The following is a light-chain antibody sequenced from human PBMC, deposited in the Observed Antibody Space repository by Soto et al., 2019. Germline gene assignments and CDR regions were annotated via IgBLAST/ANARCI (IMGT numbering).Light chain of an antibody. CDR1: QSVSSY. CDR2: DAS. V-gene: IGKV3-11*01. CDR3: QQRSNWPLT. Sequence: EIVLTQSPATLSLSPGERVTLSCRASQSVSSYLVWYQQRPDQAPRLLIYDASNRATGIPARFSGSGSGTDFTLTISSLEPEDFAVYYCQQRSNWPLTFGGGTKVEIK. J-gene: IGKJ4*01.